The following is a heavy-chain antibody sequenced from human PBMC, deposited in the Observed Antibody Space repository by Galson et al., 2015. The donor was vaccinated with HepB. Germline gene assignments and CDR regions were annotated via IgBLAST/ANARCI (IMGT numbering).Heavy chain of an antibody. V-gene: IGHV3-33*01. CDR1: GFTFSSYG. CDR2: IWYDGSNK. Sequence: SLRLSCAASGFTFSSYGMHWVRQAPGKGLEWVAVIWYDGSNKYYADSVKGRFTISRDNSKNTLYLQMNSLRAEDTAVYYCASSGWYRWYYFDYWGQGTLVTVSS. J-gene: IGHJ4*02. D-gene: IGHD6-19*01. CDR3: ASSGWYRWYYFDY.